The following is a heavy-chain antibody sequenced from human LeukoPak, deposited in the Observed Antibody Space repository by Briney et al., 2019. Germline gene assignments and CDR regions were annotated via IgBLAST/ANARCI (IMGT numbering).Heavy chain of an antibody. CDR1: GFTFSNYG. J-gene: IGHJ4*02. CDR2: IWYDGSKA. CDR3: ARDALTGYLDH. Sequence: GGSLRLSCAASGFTFSNYGMQWARQAPGRGLQGVAVIWYDGSKANYADSVKGRFTISRDNSMNTLFLQMDSLRAEDTAVYYCARDALTGYLDHWGQGTLVTVSS. V-gene: IGHV3-33*01. D-gene: IGHD3-10*01.